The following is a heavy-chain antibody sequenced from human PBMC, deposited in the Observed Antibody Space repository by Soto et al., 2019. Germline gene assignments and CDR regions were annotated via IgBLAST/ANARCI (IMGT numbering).Heavy chain of an antibody. CDR1: GGSISSGGYS. CDR3: ARLTDY. Sequence: SETLSLTCAVSGGSISSGGYSWSWIRQPPGKGLEWIGYMYHSGSTYYNPSLKSRVTISIDRSKNQFPLKLSSVTAADTAVYYRARLTDYWGQGILVTGSS. CDR2: MYHSGST. J-gene: IGHJ4*02. V-gene: IGHV4-30-2*01. D-gene: IGHD7-27*01.